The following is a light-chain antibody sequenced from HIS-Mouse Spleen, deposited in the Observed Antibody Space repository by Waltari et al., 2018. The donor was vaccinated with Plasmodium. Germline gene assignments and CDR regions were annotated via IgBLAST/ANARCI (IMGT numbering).Light chain of an antibody. Sequence: EIVMTQSPATLSVSPGERATLSCRASQRVSSNLAWYPQKPGQAPRLLIYGASTRATGIPARFSGSGSGTEFTLTISSLQSEDFAVYYCQQYNNWPAWTFGQGTKVEIK. CDR1: QRVSSN. CDR3: QQYNNWPAWT. CDR2: GAS. V-gene: IGKV3-15*01. J-gene: IGKJ1*01.